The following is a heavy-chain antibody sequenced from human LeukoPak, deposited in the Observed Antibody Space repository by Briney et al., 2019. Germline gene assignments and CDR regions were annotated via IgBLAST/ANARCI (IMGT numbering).Heavy chain of an antibody. CDR1: GCSLNSYY. V-gene: IGHV4-59*01. D-gene: IGHD3-16*01. CDR2: IYSSGST. CDR3: ARGPTTYYFDN. J-gene: IGHJ4*02. Sequence: SETLSLTCAVSGCSLNSYYWSWVRQTPGKGLEWIGYIYSSGSTNYNPSLKSRVIISVDTSKNQFSLKLNSVTAADTAVFYCARGPTTYYFDNWGQGTLVTVSS.